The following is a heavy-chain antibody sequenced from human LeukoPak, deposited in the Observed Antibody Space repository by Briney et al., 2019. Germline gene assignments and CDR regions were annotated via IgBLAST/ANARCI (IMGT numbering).Heavy chain of an antibody. CDR1: GFTFSSYG. CDR2: ISYDGSNK. D-gene: IGHD5-12*01. Sequence: QPGRSLRLSCAASGFTFSSYGMHWVRQAPGKGLGWVAVISYDGSNKYYADSVKGRFTISRDNSKNTLYLQMNSLRAEDTAVYYCAKDGSGYSGYADYWGQGTLVTVSS. J-gene: IGHJ4*02. V-gene: IGHV3-30*18. CDR3: AKDGSGYSGYADY.